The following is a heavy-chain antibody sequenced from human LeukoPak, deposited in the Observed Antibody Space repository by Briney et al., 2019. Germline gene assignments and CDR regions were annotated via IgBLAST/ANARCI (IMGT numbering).Heavy chain of an antibody. J-gene: IGHJ4*02. CDR3: ARGRWSATTASYYLDF. CDR1: GGTFSSYA. Sequence: ASVKVSCKASGGTFSSYAISWVRQAPGQGLEWMGGINAGNGNTRYSQRFQGRVTITRDTSASTAYMELSSLTSEDTAVYYCARGRWSATTASYYLDFWGQGTLVTVSS. CDR2: INAGNGNT. V-gene: IGHV1-3*01. D-gene: IGHD5-24*01.